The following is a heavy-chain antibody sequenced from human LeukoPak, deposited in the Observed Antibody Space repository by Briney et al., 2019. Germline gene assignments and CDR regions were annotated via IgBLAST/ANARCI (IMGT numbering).Heavy chain of an antibody. CDR1: GFHFSGYS. Sequence: PGGSLRLSCAGSGFHFSGYSMNWVRQTPGKGLAWVSSMSILSGITYFAESVKGRFTVSRDNAKNLLHLQMNGLNVEDPDIYYCAREFGYSTSGAGYWGKGNVVTVSS. CDR2: MSILSGIT. CDR3: AREFGYSTSGAGY. V-gene: IGHV3-21*01. D-gene: IGHD5-18*01. J-gene: IGHJ4*02.